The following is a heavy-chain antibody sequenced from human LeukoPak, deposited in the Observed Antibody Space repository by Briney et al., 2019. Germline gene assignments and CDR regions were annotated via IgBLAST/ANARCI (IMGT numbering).Heavy chain of an antibody. Sequence: ASVKVSCKASGYTFTSYYMHWVRQAPGQGLEWMGWISAYNGNTNYAQKFQGRVTITADKSTSTAYMELSSLRSEDTAVYYCARVTSRDGYNSGWFDLWGQGTLVTVSS. J-gene: IGHJ5*02. D-gene: IGHD5-24*01. CDR3: ARVTSRDGYNSGWFDL. CDR1: GYTFTSYY. V-gene: IGHV1-18*04. CDR2: ISAYNGNT.